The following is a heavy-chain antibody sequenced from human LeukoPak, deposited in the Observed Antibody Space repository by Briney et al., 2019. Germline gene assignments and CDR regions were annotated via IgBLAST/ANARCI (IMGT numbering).Heavy chain of an antibody. D-gene: IGHD4-17*01. CDR2: ISGSGGST. Sequence: GGSLRLSCTASGFTFSSYAMSWVRQAPGKGLEWVSGISGSGGSTHYADSVKGRFTISRDNSKNTLYLQVSSLRAEDTAVYYCAKGNQVGDYDAEGLWFDPWGQGTLVTVFS. CDR3: AKGNQVGDYDAEGLWFDP. CDR1: GFTFSSYA. J-gene: IGHJ5*02. V-gene: IGHV3-23*01.